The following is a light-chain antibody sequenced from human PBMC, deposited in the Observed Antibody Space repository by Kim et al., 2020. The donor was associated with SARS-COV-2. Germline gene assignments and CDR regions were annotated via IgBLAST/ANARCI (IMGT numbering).Light chain of an antibody. J-gene: IGKJ2*02. Sequence: DIQMTQSPATLSASVGDSVTITCRASQSIGYSLAWYQQKPGKAPNLLIYDAFSLESGVPSRFSGAGSGTEFTLTISSLQPDDFATYYCQQYYPYLPCTFGPGTKLEI. CDR1: QSIGYS. CDR3: QQYYPYLPCT. CDR2: DAF. V-gene: IGKV1-5*01.